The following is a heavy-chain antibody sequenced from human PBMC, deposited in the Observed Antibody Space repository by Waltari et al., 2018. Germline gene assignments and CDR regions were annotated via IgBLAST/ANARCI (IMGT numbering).Heavy chain of an antibody. Sequence: QVQLQESGPGLVKPSQTLSLTCTVSGGSISSGSYYWSWIRQPAGKGLEWIRRIYTSGSTNYNPSLKSRVTISVDTSKNQFSLKLSSVTAADTAVYYCARGPRRYDFWSGQNNWFDPWGQGTLVTVSS. D-gene: IGHD3-3*01. CDR1: GGSISSGSYY. CDR3: ARGPRRYDFWSGQNNWFDP. CDR2: IYTSGST. J-gene: IGHJ5*02. V-gene: IGHV4-61*02.